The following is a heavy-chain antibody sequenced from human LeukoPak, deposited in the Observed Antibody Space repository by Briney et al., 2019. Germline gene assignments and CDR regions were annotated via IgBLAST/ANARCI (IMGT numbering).Heavy chain of an antibody. V-gene: IGHV3-74*01. CDR2: MNSAGTTI. CDR1: GFTISGFW. D-gene: IGHD1-1*01. CDR3: IREVQVRASASLGL. J-gene: IGHJ4*01. Sequence: QPGWSLRLSCAASGFTISGFWMHWVRQIPGEGLVWVARMNSAGTTINYADSVKGRFTISRDNVRNTLHLQMNNLSLEDTAVYFCIREVQVRASASLGLWGRGTLVTVS.